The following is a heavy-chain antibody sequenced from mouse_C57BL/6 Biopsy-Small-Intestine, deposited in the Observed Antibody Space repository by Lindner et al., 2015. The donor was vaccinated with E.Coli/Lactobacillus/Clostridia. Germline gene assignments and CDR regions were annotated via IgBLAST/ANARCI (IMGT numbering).Heavy chain of an antibody. D-gene: IGHD1-3*01. CDR3: ARDLGIRGYFDV. V-gene: IGHV5-4*01. J-gene: IGHJ1*03. CDR1: GFTFSSYA. CDR2: ISDGGSYT. Sequence: VQLQESGGGLVKPGGSLKLSCAASGFTFSSYAMSWVRQTPEKRLEWVATISDGGSYTYYPDNVKGRFTISRDNAKNNLYLQMSHLKSEDTAMYYCARDLGIRGYFDVWGTGTTVTVSS.